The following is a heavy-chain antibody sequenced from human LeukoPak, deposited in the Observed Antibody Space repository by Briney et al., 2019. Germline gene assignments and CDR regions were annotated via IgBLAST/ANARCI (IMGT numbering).Heavy chain of an antibody. CDR3: ARGAVAGTGG. D-gene: IGHD6-19*01. V-gene: IGHV3-21*01. Sequence: GGSLRLSCAASGFTFSSYSMNWVRQAPGKGLKWVSSISSSSSYIYYADSVKGRFTISRDNAKNSLYLQMNSLRAEDTAVYYCARGAVAGTGGWGQGTLVTVSS. CDR1: GFTFSSYS. J-gene: IGHJ4*02. CDR2: ISSSSSYI.